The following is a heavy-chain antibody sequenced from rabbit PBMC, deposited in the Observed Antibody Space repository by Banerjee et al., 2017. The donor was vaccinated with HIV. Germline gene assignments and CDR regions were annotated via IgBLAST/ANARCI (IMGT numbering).Heavy chain of an antibody. Sequence: VESGGDLVKPGASLTLTCTASSFSFSNYYMCWVRQAPGKGLEWIGCIYGGFSNSTYYASWAKGRFTISKTSSTTVTLQMTSLTAADTATYFCAREEGSSYLFNLWGQGTLVTDS. D-gene: IGHD8-1*01. J-gene: IGHJ4*01. CDR2: IYGGFSNST. CDR1: SFSFSNYY. V-gene: IGHV1S40*01. CDR3: AREEGSSYLFNL.